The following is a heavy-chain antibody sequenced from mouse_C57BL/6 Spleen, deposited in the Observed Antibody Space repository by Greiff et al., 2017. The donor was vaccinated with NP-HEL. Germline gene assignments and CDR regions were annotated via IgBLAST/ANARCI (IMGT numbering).Heavy chain of an antibody. J-gene: IGHJ2*01. D-gene: IGHD2-3*01. CDR1: GYTFTSYW. Sequence: VQLQQPGAELVKPGASVKMSCKASGYTFTSYWMHWVKQRPGQGLEWIGEIDPSDSYTNYNQKFKGKSTLTVDKSSSTAYMQLSSLTSEDSAVYYCARRDGYYDYWGQGTTLTVSS. CDR2: IDPSDSYT. V-gene: IGHV1-69*01. CDR3: ARRDGYYDY.